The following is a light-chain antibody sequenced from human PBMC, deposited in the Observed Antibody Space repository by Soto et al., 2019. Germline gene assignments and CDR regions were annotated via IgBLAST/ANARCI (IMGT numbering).Light chain of an antibody. J-gene: IGKJ4*01. CDR2: AAS. CDR3: QQLRMYPST. CDR1: QDIATY. Sequence: IQLTQSPSSLSASVGDRVTITCRASQDIATYLAWYQQKPGEAPKLLIYAASTLYGGVPSRFSGSGSGTDFALTIASRQAEDFATYDCQQLRMYPSTFGGGTKVEIK. V-gene: IGKV1-9*01.